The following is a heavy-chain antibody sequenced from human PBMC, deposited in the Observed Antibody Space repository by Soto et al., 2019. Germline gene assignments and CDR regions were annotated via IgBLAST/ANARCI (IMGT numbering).Heavy chain of an antibody. CDR3: ARAHSAPDC. CDR1: GFTFSSYW. CDR2: IKEDGGER. J-gene: IGHJ4*02. Sequence: EMRLVESGGGLVQPGGSLRLSCAASGFTFSSYWMSWVRQTPGKGLEWVANIKEDGGERSYVDSVKGRFTISRDNARNSLYLQMHGLRVEDTALYYCARAHSAPDCWGQGALVTVAP. V-gene: IGHV3-7*01.